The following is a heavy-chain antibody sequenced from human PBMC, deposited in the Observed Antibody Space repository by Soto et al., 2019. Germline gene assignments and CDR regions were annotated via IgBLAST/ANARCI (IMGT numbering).Heavy chain of an antibody. Sequence: PSETLSLTCTVSGGSISSGGYYWSWIRQHPGKGLEWIGYIYYSGSTYYNPSLKSRVTISVDTSKNQFSLKLSSVTAADTAVYYCARQYGDYDLNWFDPWGQGTLVTVSS. D-gene: IGHD4-17*01. CDR1: GGSISSGGYY. V-gene: IGHV4-31*03. J-gene: IGHJ5*02. CDR2: IYYSGST. CDR3: ARQYGDYDLNWFDP.